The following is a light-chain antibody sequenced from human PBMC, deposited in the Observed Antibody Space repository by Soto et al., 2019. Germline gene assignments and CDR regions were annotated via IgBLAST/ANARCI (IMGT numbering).Light chain of an antibody. J-gene: IGKJ1*01. V-gene: IGKV1-5*01. CDR1: QSISSW. Sequence: DIQMTQSPSILSASVGDRVTITCRASQSISSWLAWYQQKPGKAPKLLIYDASYLESGVPSRFSGSASGTEFTLTISSLQPDDFATYYCQQYNSYSGTFGPGTKVDNK. CDR3: QQYNSYSGT. CDR2: DAS.